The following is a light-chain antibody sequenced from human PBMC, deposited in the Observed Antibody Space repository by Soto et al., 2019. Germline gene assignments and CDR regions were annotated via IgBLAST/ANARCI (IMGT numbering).Light chain of an antibody. CDR3: CSYAGSSPV. Sequence: QSALTQPASVSGSPGQSITISCTGTSSDVGSYNLVSWYQQHPGKAPKLMIYEGSKRPSGVSNRFSGSKSGNTASLTISVLQAEDEADYYCCSYAGSSPVFGGGTQLTVL. V-gene: IGLV2-23*01. CDR2: EGS. J-gene: IGLJ2*01. CDR1: SSDVGSYNL.